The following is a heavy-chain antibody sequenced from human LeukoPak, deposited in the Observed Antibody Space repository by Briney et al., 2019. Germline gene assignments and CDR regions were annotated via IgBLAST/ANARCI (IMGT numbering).Heavy chain of an antibody. CDR1: GFNFYQYA. Sequence: GGSLRLSCVASGFNFYQYAMFWVRQAPGKGLEWVTGITWNSGTIAYADSVKGRFTISRDNAKSSLYLQTNSLRTEDTALYYCVRSVGSDWGHFDFRGQGTLVSVSS. D-gene: IGHD7-27*01. V-gene: IGHV3-9*01. J-gene: IGHJ4*02. CDR2: ITWNSGTI. CDR3: VRSVGSDWGHFDF.